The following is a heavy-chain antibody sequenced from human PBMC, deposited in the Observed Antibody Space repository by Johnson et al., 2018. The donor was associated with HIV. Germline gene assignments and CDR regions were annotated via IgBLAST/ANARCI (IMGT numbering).Heavy chain of an antibody. D-gene: IGHD4-17*01. CDR1: GFTFSSYP. J-gene: IGHJ3*02. CDR3: AKDQYRKLTTVAGI. CDR2: FDTAGDT. V-gene: IGHV3-13*01. Sequence: VQLVESGGGLVQPGGSLRLSCAASGFTFSSYPMHWVRQLRGKGLEWVSNFDTAGDTYYADSVKGRFTISRDNSKNTLYLQMNSLRAEDTAVYYCAKDQYRKLTTVAGIWGQGTMVTVSS.